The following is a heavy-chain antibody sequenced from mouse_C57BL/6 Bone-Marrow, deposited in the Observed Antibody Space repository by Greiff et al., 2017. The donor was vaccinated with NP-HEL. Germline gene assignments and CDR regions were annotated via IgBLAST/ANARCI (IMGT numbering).Heavy chain of an antibody. CDR3: ARDEGYPYYFDY. D-gene: IGHD2-3*01. Sequence: QVHVKQSGAELVRPGTSVKVSCKASGYAFTNYLIEWVKQRPGQGLEWIGVINPGSGGTNYNEKFKGKATLTADKSSSTAYMQLSSLTSEDSAVYFCARDEGYPYYFDYWGQGTTLTVSS. CDR2: INPGSGGT. V-gene: IGHV1-54*01. J-gene: IGHJ2*01. CDR1: GYAFTNYL.